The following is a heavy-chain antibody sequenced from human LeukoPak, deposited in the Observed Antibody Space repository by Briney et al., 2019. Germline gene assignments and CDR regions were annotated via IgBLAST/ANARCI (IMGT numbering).Heavy chain of an antibody. CDR2: ISGSGGST. CDR1: GFTFSSYA. J-gene: IGHJ4*02. V-gene: IGHV3-23*01. D-gene: IGHD6-13*01. Sequence: QAGGSLRLSCAASGFTFSSYAMSWVRQAPGKGLEWVSAISGSGGSTYYADSVKGRFTISRDNSKNTLYLQMNSLRAEDTAVYYCAKGNQYSSSWYLLYYFDYWGQGTLVTVSS. CDR3: AKGNQYSSSWYLLYYFDY.